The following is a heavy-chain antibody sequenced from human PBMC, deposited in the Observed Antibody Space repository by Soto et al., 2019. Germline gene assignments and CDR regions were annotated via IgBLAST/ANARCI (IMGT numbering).Heavy chain of an antibody. CDR3: ARGLTGTTFNY. CDR2: IYYSGST. V-gene: IGHV4-59*01. Sequence: SETLSLTCTVSAGSISTYYWIWIRQPPGKGLEWIGYIYYSGSTNYNPSLRSRFTISVDTSKNQFSLKQSSVTAEDTAVYYCARGLTGTTFNYWGQGTLVTVSS. J-gene: IGHJ4*02. CDR1: AGSISTYY. D-gene: IGHD1-7*01.